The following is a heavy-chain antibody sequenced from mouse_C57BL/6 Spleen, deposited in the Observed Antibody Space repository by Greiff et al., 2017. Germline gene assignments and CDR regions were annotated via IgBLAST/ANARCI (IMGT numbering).Heavy chain of an antibody. CDR3: ARSTYYGSSYLDY. CDR2: IDPSDSET. D-gene: IGHD1-1*01. Sequence: QVHVKQPGAELVRPGSSVKLSCKASGYTFTSYWMHWVKQRPIQGLEWIGNIDPSDSETHYNQKFKDKATLTVDKSSSTAYMQLSSLTSEDSAVYYCARSTYYGSSYLDYWGQGTTLTVSS. V-gene: IGHV1-52*01. J-gene: IGHJ2*01. CDR1: GYTFTSYW.